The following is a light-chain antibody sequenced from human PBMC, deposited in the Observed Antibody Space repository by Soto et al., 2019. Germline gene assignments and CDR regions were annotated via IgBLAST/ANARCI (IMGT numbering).Light chain of an antibody. CDR1: QGISSA. Sequence: AIQLTQSPSSLSASVGDRVTITCRASQGISSALAWYQQKPGKAPNLLIYDASSLESGVPSRFSGSGSGTDFTLTISSLQPEDFATYYCQHSNSYPLTFGGGTKVEIK. J-gene: IGKJ4*01. CDR2: DAS. CDR3: QHSNSYPLT. V-gene: IGKV1-13*02.